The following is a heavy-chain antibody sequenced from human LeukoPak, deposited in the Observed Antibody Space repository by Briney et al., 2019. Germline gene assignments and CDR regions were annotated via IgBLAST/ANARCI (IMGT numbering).Heavy chain of an antibody. D-gene: IGHD3-16*02. CDR1: GFTFSSYS. CDR3: AKDALISFRGAWSQSDS. V-gene: IGHV3-23*01. CDR2: ISGSGGST. Sequence: GRSLRLSCAASGFTFSSYSIHWVRQAPGKGLEWVSGISGSGGSTYYVDAVKGRFTISRDNSKNTLFLQMNSLRAEDTAVYYCAKDALISFRGAWSQSDSWGQGTLVTVSS. J-gene: IGHJ4*02.